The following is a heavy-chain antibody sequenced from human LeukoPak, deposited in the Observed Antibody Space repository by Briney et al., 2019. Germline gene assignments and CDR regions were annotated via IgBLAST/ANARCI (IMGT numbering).Heavy chain of an antibody. J-gene: IGHJ5*02. CDR3: ARGVAAAGTDWFDP. V-gene: IGHV4-4*03. CDR1: GGSISSSNW. CDR2: IYHSGST. Sequence: PPGTLSLTCAVSGGSISSSNWWSWVRQPPGKGLEWIGEIYHSGSTNYNPSLKSRVTISVDKSKNQFSLKLSSVTAADTAVYYCARGVAAAGTDWFDPWGQGTLVTVSS. D-gene: IGHD6-13*01.